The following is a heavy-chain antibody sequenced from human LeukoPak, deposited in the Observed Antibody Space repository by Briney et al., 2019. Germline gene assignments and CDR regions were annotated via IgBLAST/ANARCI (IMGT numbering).Heavy chain of an antibody. CDR1: GFTFSSYW. V-gene: IGHV3-7*01. CDR3: ARDWGGSYDFWSGYTTPVNWFDP. D-gene: IGHD3-3*01. J-gene: IGHJ5*02. CDR2: IKQDGSEK. Sequence: GGSLRLSCAASGFTFSSYWMSWVRQAPGKGLEWVANIKQDGSEKYYVDSVKGRFTISRDNAKNSLYLQMNSLRAEDTAVYYCARDWGGSYDFWSGYTTPVNWFDPWGQGTLATVSS.